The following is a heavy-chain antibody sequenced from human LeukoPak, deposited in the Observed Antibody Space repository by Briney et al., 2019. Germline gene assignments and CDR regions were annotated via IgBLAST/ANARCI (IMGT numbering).Heavy chain of an antibody. V-gene: IGHV4-30-4*08. Sequence: PSQTLSPTCTVSGGSITCGDYYWRWFRQPPGKGLEGIGYIYYSGTTYYNPSLRSRVTISVDTSKNQFSLKLNSVTAADTAVYYCARKRYDDPYFFDYWGQGTLVTVSS. CDR3: ARKRYDDPYFFDY. CDR1: GGSITCGDYY. D-gene: IGHD3-22*01. CDR2: IYYSGTT. J-gene: IGHJ4*02.